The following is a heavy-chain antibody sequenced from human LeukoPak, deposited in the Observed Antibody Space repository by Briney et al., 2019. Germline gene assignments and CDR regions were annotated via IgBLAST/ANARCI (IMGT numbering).Heavy chain of an antibody. D-gene: IGHD5-18*01. CDR1: GGSISSYY. CDR2: IYYSGST. V-gene: IGHV4-59*01. Sequence: SETLSLTCTVSGGSISSYYWSWIRQPPGKGLEWIGYIYYSGSTNYNPSLRSRVTISVDTSKNQFSLKLSSVTAADTAVYYCARDHSAMALDYWGQGTLVTVSS. J-gene: IGHJ4*02. CDR3: ARDHSAMALDY.